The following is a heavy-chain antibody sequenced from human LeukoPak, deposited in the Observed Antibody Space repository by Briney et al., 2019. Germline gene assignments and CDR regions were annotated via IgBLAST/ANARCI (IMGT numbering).Heavy chain of an antibody. CDR2: INHSGST. CDR3: SRAEYSSSSFDY. V-gene: IGHV4-34*01. D-gene: IGHD6-6*01. CDR1: GGSFSGYY. Sequence: SETLSLTCAVYGGSFSGYYWSWIRQPPGKGLEWIGEINHSGSTNYNPSLKSRVTISVDTSKNQFSLKLSSVTAADTAVYYGSRAEYSSSSFDYWGQGTLVTVSS. J-gene: IGHJ4*02.